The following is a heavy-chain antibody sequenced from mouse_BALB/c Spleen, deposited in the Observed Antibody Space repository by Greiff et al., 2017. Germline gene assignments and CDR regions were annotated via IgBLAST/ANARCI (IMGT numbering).Heavy chain of an antibody. D-gene: IGHD1-1*01. Sequence: EVMLVESGGDLVKPGGSLKLSCAASGFTFSSYGMSWVRQTPDKRLEWVATISSGGSYTYYPDSVKGRFTISRDNAKNTLYLQMSSLKSEDTAMYYCARGVGSFDYWGQGTTLTVSS. V-gene: IGHV5-6*01. J-gene: IGHJ2*01. CDR2: ISSGGSYT. CDR1: GFTFSSYG. CDR3: ARGVGSFDY.